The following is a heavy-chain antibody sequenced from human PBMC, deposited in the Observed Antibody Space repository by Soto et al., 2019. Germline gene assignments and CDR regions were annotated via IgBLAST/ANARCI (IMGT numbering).Heavy chain of an antibody. V-gene: IGHV1-3*01. Sequence: QVQLVQSGAEGKKPGASVKVSCKASGYTFTSYAMHWVRQAPGQRLEWMGWINAGNGNTKYSQKFQGRVTITRDTSASTAYMELSSMRSEDTAVYYCARAYFDYWGQGTLVTVSS. CDR2: INAGNGNT. CDR3: ARAYFDY. CDR1: GYTFTSYA. J-gene: IGHJ4*02.